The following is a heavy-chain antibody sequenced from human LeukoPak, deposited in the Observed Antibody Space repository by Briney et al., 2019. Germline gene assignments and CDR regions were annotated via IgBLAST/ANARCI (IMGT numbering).Heavy chain of an antibody. CDR2: IKQDGSDK. J-gene: IGHJ5*02. CDR3: ARETTVITDTAWFDP. CDR1: GFTFSSYW. V-gene: IGHV3-7*01. Sequence: GGSLRLSCAASGFTFSSYWMSWVRQAPGKGLEWVANIKQDGSDKYYVDSVKGRFTISRDNAKNSLYLQMDSLRAEDTAVYYCARETTVITDTAWFDPWGQGTLVTVSS. D-gene: IGHD4-23*01.